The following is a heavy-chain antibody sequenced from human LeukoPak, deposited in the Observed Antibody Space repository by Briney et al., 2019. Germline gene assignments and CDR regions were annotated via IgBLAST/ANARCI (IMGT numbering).Heavy chain of an antibody. Sequence: PGGSLGLSCAASGFTFRNYAMHWVRQAPGKGLEWVGDISYEGSNKYYADSVKGRFTISGDNSKNTLYLQMNSLRTEDTAVYYCAKDTYDFGSGTYPPDYWGQGTLVTVSS. CDR3: AKDTYDFGSGTYPPDY. CDR1: GFTFRNYA. J-gene: IGHJ4*02. CDR2: ISYEGSNK. V-gene: IGHV3-30*18. D-gene: IGHD3-10*01.